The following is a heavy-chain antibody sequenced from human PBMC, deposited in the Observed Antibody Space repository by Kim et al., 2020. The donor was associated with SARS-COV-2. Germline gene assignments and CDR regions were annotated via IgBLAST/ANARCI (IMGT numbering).Heavy chain of an antibody. CDR1: GFTVSSNY. J-gene: IGHJ3*02. Sequence: GGSLRLSCAASGFTVSSNYMSWVRQAPGKGLEWVSVIYSGGSTYYADSVKGRFTISRDNSKNTLYLQRNSLRAEDTAVYYCARDLDLNPDYPDAFDIWGQGTMVTVSS. CDR2: IYSGGST. D-gene: IGHD3-16*01. CDR3: ARDLDLNPDYPDAFDI. V-gene: IGHV3-53*01.